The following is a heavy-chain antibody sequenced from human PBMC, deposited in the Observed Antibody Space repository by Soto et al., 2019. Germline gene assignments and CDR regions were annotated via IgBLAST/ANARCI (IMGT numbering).Heavy chain of an antibody. CDR1: GCTFSSYE. Sequence: GGSLRLSCAASGCTFSSYEMNLVRQAPGKGLEWVSYISSSGSTIYYADSVKGRFTISRDNAKNSLYLQMNSLRAEDTAVYYCARVRHISNWFDPWGQGTLVTVSS. CDR2: ISSSGSTI. J-gene: IGHJ5*02. V-gene: IGHV3-48*03. D-gene: IGHD2-21*01. CDR3: ARVRHISNWFDP.